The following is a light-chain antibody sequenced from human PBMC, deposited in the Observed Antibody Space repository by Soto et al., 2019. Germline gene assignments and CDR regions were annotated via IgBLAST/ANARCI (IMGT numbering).Light chain of an antibody. J-gene: IGKJ2*01. CDR3: QQYARWPPYT. CDR2: AAS. CDR1: QSVYSN. Sequence: EVVMTQSPVTLSVSPGERATLSCRASQSVYSNVAWYQQKPGQAPRLLIYAASTRATGIPARFTGSGYGTEFTLTISSLQSEDFGVYSCQQYARWPPYTFGQGTKLEI. V-gene: IGKV3D-15*01.